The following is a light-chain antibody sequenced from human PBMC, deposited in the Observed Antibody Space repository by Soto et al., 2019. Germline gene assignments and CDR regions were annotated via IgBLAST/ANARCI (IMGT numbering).Light chain of an antibody. CDR3: QHYKTYPLT. V-gene: IGKV1-16*01. CDR1: EEMSNS. Sequence: DIQMTQSPSSLAASVGDRVTVSCRASEEMSNSLAWFQQKPGKAPKSLIYAASRLQSWVPSRFSGSGSGKDFSLTISSLQPEDCATYYGQHYKTYPLTFGGGTNVQIK. CDR2: AAS. J-gene: IGKJ4*01.